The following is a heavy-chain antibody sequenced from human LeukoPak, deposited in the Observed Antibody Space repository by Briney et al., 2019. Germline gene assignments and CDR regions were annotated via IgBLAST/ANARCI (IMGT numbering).Heavy chain of an antibody. Sequence: GASVKVSCKASGGTFSSYAISWVRQAPGQGLEWMGRIIPILGIANYAQKFQGRVTITSDKSTSKASMELSSVRSEDTDVYYCAWQTGEGDADDYYYYYGMDVWGPGTTVTVSS. CDR1: GGTFSSYA. V-gene: IGHV1-69*04. CDR3: AWQTGEGDADDYYYYYGMDV. CDR2: IIPILGIA. D-gene: IGHD7-27*01. J-gene: IGHJ6*02.